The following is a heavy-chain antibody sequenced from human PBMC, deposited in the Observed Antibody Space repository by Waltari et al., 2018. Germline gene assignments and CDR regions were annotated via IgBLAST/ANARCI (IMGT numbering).Heavy chain of an antibody. CDR3: ARHLPYVTGVYYGLDV. J-gene: IGHJ6*02. CDR2: ISPDSNYI. D-gene: IGHD1-1*01. CDR1: GFTPRSYS. Sequence: EVQLVESGGGLVKPGGSLRLSCAASGFTPRSYSMDLVRQAPGKGRECVSSISPDSNYIYYPDSLKGRFTVSRDNAMNSLYLQMNSLRAEDTAVYYCARHLPYVTGVYYGLDVWGQGTTVTVA. V-gene: IGHV3-21*01.